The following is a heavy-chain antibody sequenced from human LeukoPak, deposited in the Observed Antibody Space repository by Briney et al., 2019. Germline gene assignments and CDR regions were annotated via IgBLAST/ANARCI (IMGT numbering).Heavy chain of an antibody. CDR1: GYTFTSYG. D-gene: IGHD2/OR15-2a*01. J-gene: IGHJ4*02. CDR2: ISAYKGNT. CDR3: ARDRSVSSMMWS. Sequence: GASAKVSCKASGYTFTSYGISWVRQAPGRGLEWMGWISAYKGNTNYAQKLQGRVTMTTDTSTSTADVELRSLRSDATAVYYCARDRSVSSMMWSWGQGTLVTVSS. V-gene: IGHV1-18*01.